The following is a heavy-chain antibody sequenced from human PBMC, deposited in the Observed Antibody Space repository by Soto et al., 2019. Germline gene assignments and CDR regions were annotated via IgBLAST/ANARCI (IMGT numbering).Heavy chain of an antibody. V-gene: IGHV3-23*01. CDR3: ARGDRGGSGSPASYYYSGLDV. D-gene: IGHD3-10*01. J-gene: IGHJ6*02. CDR1: GLNFSDYA. Sequence: EVQLLESGGDLVQPGGSLRLSCAASGLNFSDYAMTWVRQAPGKGLEWVSSVSNRGDITYYADSVKGQFTISRDNSKNTLFMHINSLRAEDTALYYCARGDRGGSGSPASYYYSGLDVWGQGTTVTVSS. CDR2: VSNRGDIT.